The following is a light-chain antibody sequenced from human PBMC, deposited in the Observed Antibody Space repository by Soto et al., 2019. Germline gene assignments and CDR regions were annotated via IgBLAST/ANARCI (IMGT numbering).Light chain of an antibody. CDR2: GAL. CDR1: QTVSSRF. Sequence: EIVLTQSPGPLSLSPGERATLSCRASQTVSSRFLAWYQQKPGQAPRLLIYGALSSATGIPDRFSVSGSGTDFTLTISRLEPEDFALYYCQHYATSPLTCGGGTKVESK. V-gene: IGKV3-20*01. J-gene: IGKJ4*01. CDR3: QHYATSPLT.